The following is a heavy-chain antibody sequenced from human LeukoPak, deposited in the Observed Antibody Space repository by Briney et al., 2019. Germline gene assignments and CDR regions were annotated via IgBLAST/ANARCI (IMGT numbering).Heavy chain of an antibody. CDR2: ISYDGSNK. CDR1: GFTFSSYA. J-gene: IGHJ4*02. V-gene: IGHV3-30*04. Sequence: GRSLRISCAASGFTFSSYAMHWVRQAPGKGLEWVAVISYDGSNKYYADSVKGRFTISRDNSKNTLYLQMNSLRAEDTAVYYCARPPPTSSGWYFDYWGQGTLVTVSS. D-gene: IGHD6-19*01. CDR3: ARPPPTSSGWYFDY.